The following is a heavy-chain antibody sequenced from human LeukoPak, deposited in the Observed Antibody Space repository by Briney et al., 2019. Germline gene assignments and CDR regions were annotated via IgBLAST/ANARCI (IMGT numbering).Heavy chain of an antibody. CDR2: ISGSGTTL. V-gene: IGHV3-23*01. Sequence: PGGSLRLSCAASGFTFSSYSMNWVRQAPGKGLEWVSAISGSGTTLYYADSVKGRFTISRDNSKNTLYLQINSLRAEDTAVYYCAKDSGGTYFYYYYYMDVWGKGTTVTVSS. D-gene: IGHD1-26*01. J-gene: IGHJ6*03. CDR3: AKDSGGTYFYYYYYMDV. CDR1: GFTFSSYS.